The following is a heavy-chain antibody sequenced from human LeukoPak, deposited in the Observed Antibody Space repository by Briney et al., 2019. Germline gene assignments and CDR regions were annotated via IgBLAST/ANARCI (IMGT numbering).Heavy chain of an antibody. Sequence: SVKVSCKASGGTFSSYAISWVRQAPGQVLEWMGRIIPILGIANYAQKFQGRVTITADKSTSTAYMELSSLRSEDAAVYYCARDQGSSRIGGPADYWGQGTLVTVSS. D-gene: IGHD1-26*01. CDR2: IIPILGIA. CDR3: ARDQGSSRIGGPADY. CDR1: GGTFSSYA. J-gene: IGHJ4*02. V-gene: IGHV1-69*04.